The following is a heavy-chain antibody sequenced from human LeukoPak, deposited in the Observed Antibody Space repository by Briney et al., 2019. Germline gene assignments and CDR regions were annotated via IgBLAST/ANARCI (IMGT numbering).Heavy chain of an antibody. CDR3: AREWRDSRFPGHQENNGRDV. CDR2: IGTTADT. D-gene: IGHD2-21*01. J-gene: IGHJ6*02. Sequence: GSLRLTCVASGCTFTFHDIHWVRQPAGKGLEWVSTIGTTADTHYAHSVQGRFTISRDNAHNSVYLQMNSVTAGDPAVYYCAREWRDSRFPGHQENNGRDVWGQGATVTVSS. V-gene: IGHV3-13*01. CDR1: GCTFTFHD.